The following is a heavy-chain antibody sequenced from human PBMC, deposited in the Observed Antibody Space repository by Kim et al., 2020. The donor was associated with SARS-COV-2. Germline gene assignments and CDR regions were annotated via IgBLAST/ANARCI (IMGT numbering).Heavy chain of an antibody. Sequence: YYAASLKGRFAMSRDNSKNTPHLQMNSLRVEDTALYYCAKDFGEGRVYFDSWGQGVLVTVSS. J-gene: IGHJ4*02. CDR3: AKDFGEGRVYFDS. D-gene: IGHD3-10*01. V-gene: IGHV3-23*01.